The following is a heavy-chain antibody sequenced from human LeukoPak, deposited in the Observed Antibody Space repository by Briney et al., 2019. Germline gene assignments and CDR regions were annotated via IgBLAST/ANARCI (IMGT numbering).Heavy chain of an antibody. CDR3: VTPGGQLLWDAFHL. V-gene: IGHV3-30*03. D-gene: IGHD2-2*01. Sequence: PGGSLKLSCAASGFSFRTSALHWVRQAPGKGLEWVAVISYEETSKYYSDSVKGRFTISRDNSKNTLFLQMNSLRVEDTAVYYCVTPGGQLLWDAFHLWGQGTLVTVSS. CDR1: GFSFRTSA. CDR2: ISYEETSK. J-gene: IGHJ3*01.